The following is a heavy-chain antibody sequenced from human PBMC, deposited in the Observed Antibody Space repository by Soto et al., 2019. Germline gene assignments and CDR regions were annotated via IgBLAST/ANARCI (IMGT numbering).Heavy chain of an antibody. D-gene: IGHD2-15*01. CDR3: ARAKVVAATGLYNWFDP. J-gene: IGHJ5*02. Sequence: GGSLRLSCAASGFTFSSYGMHWVRQAPGKGLEWVAVIWYDGSNKYYADSGKGRFTISRDNSKNTLYLQMNSLRAEDTAVYYCARAKVVAATGLYNWFDPWGQGTLVTVSS. V-gene: IGHV3-33*01. CDR1: GFTFSSYG. CDR2: IWYDGSNK.